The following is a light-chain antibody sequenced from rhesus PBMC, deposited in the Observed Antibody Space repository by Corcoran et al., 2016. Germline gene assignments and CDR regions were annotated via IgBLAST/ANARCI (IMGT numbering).Light chain of an antibody. V-gene: IGKV1-21*01. CDR1: QGITND. J-gene: IGKJ1*01. Sequence: DIQMTQSPSSLSASVGDRVTITCRASQGITNDLAWYQQKPGETSKFLIYEASSLQSGIPSRFRGSGSGTDVTLTISSLQSEDFATYCCQQYYTTPRTFGQGTKVEIK. CDR3: QQYYTTPRT. CDR2: EAS.